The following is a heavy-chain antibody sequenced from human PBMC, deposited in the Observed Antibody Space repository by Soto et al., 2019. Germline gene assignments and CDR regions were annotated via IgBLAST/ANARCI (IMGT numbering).Heavy chain of an antibody. D-gene: IGHD1-7*01. J-gene: IGHJ5*02. CDR1: GGSFSGYY. CDR3: ARGRGTGTPTDVDWFDP. V-gene: IGHV4-34*01. CDR2: INHSGST. Sequence: PSETLSLTCAVYGGSFSGYYWSWIRQPPGKGLEWIGEINHSGSTNYNPSLKSRVTISVDTSKNQFSLKLSSVTAADTAVYYCARGRGTGTPTDVDWFDPWGQGTLVTVSS.